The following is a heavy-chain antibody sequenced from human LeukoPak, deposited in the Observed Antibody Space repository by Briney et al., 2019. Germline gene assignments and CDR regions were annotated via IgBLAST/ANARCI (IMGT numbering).Heavy chain of an antibody. D-gene: IGHD1-26*01. V-gene: IGHV4-59*01. Sequence: SETLSLTCTVSGGSISSYFWSWIRQPPGKGPEWIAYAHYSESTNYNPSLTSRVTISLDTSKNQFSLMLNSVTAADTAVYYCARDRRWDLLHAFDIRGQGTMVTVSS. CDR2: AHYSEST. CDR1: GGSISSYF. CDR3: ARDRRWDLLHAFDI. J-gene: IGHJ3*02.